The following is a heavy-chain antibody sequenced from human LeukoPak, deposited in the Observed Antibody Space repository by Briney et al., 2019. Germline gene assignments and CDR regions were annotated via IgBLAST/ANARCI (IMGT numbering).Heavy chain of an antibody. CDR2: INWNGGST. J-gene: IGHJ4*02. V-gene: IGHV3-20*04. Sequence: GGSLRLSCAASGFTFSSYWMSWVRQAPGKGLEWVSGINWNGGSTGYADSVKGRFTISRDNAKNSLYLQMNSLRAEDTALYYCARVWGIAVAGTDYWGQGTLVTVSS. CDR3: ARVWGIAVAGTDY. D-gene: IGHD6-19*01. CDR1: GFTFSSYW.